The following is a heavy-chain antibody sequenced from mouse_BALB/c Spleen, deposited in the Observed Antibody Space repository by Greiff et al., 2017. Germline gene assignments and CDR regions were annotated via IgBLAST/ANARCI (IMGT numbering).Heavy chain of an antibody. Sequence: VQVVESAAELARPGASVKMSCKASGYTFTSYTMHWVKQRPGQGLEWIGYINPSSGYTEYNQKFKDKTTLTADKSSSTAYMQLSSLTSEDSAVYYCARGGYYVSYWGQGTTLTVSS. D-gene: IGHD2-3*01. V-gene: IGHV1-4*02. CDR1: GYTFTSYT. CDR2: INPSSGYT. J-gene: IGHJ2*01. CDR3: ARGGYYVSY.